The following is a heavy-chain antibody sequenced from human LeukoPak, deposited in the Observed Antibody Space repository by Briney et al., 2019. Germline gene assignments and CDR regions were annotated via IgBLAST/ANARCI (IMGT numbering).Heavy chain of an antibody. V-gene: IGHV3-21*01. Sequence: PGGSLRLSCAASGFTFSSYSMNWVRQAPGKGLEWVSSISSSSSYIYYADSVKGRLTISRDNAKNTVYLQMNSLRADDTAVNYCARDYGGLDYWGQGTLVTVSS. CDR1: GFTFSSYS. D-gene: IGHD4-17*01. J-gene: IGHJ4*02. CDR3: ARDYGGLDY. CDR2: ISSSSSYI.